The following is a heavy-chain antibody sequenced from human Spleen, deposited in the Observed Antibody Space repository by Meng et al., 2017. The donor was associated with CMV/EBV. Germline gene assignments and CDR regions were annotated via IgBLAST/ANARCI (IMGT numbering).Heavy chain of an antibody. V-gene: IGHV4-4*02. D-gene: IGHD1-14*01. J-gene: IGHJ6*02. CDR2: IYHSGTT. CDR3: ARGLRPAAKDRVRGSRSRYYYYGMDV. CDR1: GGSISSSNW. Sequence: SETLSLTCAVSGGSISSSNWWHWVRQPPGKGLEWIGEIYHSGTTNYNPSLKSRVTISVDTSKNQFSLKLSSVTAADTAVYYCARGLRPAAKDRVRGSRSRYYYYGMDVWGQGTTVTVSS.